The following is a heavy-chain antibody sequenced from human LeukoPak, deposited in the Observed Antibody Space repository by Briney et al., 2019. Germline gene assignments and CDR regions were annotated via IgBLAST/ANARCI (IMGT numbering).Heavy chain of an antibody. CDR2: FDPEDGET. D-gene: IGHD3-16*02. Sequence: ASVKVSCKVSGYTLTELSMHWVRQAPGKGLEWMGGFDPEDGETIYAQKFQGRVTMTADTSTDTAYMELGSLRSEDTAVYYCATTFGGVIVTSYDYWGQGTLVTVSS. CDR3: ATTFGGVIVTSYDY. CDR1: GYTLTELS. V-gene: IGHV1-24*01. J-gene: IGHJ4*02.